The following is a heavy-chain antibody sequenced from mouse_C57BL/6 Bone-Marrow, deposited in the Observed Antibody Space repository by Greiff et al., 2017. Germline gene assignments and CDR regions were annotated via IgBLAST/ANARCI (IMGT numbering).Heavy chain of an antibody. J-gene: IGHJ4*01. CDR1: GFTFSDYG. CDR3: ARSRNYEKGAMDY. CDR2: ISSGSSTI. Sequence: EVKLMESGGGLVKPGGSLKLSCAASGFTFSDYGMHWVRQAPEKGLEWVAYISSGSSTIYYADTVKGRFTISRDNAKNTLFLQMTSLRSEDTAMYYCARSRNYEKGAMDYWGQGTSVTVSS. V-gene: IGHV5-17*01. D-gene: IGHD2-1*01.